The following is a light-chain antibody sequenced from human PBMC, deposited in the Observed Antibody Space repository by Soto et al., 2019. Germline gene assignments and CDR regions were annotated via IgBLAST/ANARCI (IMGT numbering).Light chain of an antibody. CDR1: QSVSSCY. Sequence: EIVLTQSPGTLSLSPGERATLSCRASQSVSSCYLAWYQQKPGQAPRLLIYGASSRATGIPDRFSGSGSGTDFTLIISRLEPEDFAVYYCQQYGSSPRTFGQGTKVEIK. CDR3: QQYGSSPRT. J-gene: IGKJ1*01. V-gene: IGKV3-20*01. CDR2: GAS.